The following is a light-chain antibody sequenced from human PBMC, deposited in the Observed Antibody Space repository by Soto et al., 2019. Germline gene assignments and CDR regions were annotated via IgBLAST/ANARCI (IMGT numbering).Light chain of an antibody. Sequence: QSALTQPASVSGSPGQSITISCTGTSSDVGGYNYVSWYQQYPDKAPKLMIYEVSNRPPEVSNRFSGSKSGNTASLTISGLQAEDEADYYCSSYTTTNTPVIFGGGTKLTVL. J-gene: IGLJ2*01. CDR3: SSYTTTNTPVI. CDR1: SSDVGGYNY. V-gene: IGLV2-14*01. CDR2: EVS.